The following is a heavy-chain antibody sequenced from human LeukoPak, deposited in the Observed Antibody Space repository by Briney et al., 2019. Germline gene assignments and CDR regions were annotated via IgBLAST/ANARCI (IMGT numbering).Heavy chain of an antibody. V-gene: IGHV1-2*02. CDR2: INPNGGGT. CDR1: GYTFTGYY. CDR3: ARDWEDGDYWDAFDI. J-gene: IGHJ3*02. D-gene: IGHD4-17*01. Sequence: ASVKVSCKASGYTFTGYYMHWVRQAPGQGLEWMGWINPNGGGTNYAQKFQGRVTMTRDTSISTAYMELSRLRSDDTAVYYCARDWEDGDYWDAFDIWGQGTMVTVSS.